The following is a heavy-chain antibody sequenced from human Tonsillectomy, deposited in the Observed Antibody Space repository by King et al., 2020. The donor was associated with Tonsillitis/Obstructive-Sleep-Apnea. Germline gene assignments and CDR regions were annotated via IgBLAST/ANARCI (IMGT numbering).Heavy chain of an antibody. J-gene: IGHJ6*03. CDR3: ARMGYYYYYMDV. Sequence: QLQESGPGLVKPSVTLSLTCTVSGGSISSYYWSWIRQPPGKGLEWIGYIYYSGSTNYNPSLKSRVTISVDTSKNQFSLKLSSVTAADTAVYYCARMGYYYYYMDVWGKGTTVTVSS. D-gene: IGHD3-16*01. CDR2: IYYSGST. V-gene: IGHV4-59*01. CDR1: GGSISSYY.